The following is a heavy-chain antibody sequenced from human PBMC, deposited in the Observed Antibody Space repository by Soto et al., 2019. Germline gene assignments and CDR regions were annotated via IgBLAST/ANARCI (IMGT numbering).Heavy chain of an antibody. V-gene: IGHV1-69*01. D-gene: IGHD3-22*01. CDR2: IIPLFGAA. Sequence: QVLLVQSGAEVKKPGSSVKVSCKASGGTFNNYAITWVRQAPGQGLEWMGGIIPLFGAANYAQNFQGRVTITAEESTTTAYLELSSLRSEDTAIYYCARAGRSYYVSSGDFSLAYWGQGTLVTVSS. J-gene: IGHJ4*02. CDR1: GGTFNNYA. CDR3: ARAGRSYYVSSGDFSLAY.